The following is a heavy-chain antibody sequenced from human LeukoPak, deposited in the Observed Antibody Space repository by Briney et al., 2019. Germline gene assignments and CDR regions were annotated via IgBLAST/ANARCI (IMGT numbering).Heavy chain of an antibody. CDR1: GGSISSYY. CDR3: ARAHSVYWYSDL. CDR2: IYYSGST. V-gene: IGHV4-59*01. D-gene: IGHD5-18*01. J-gene: IGHJ2*01. Sequence: SETLSLTCTVSGGSISSYYWSWIRQPPGKGLEWIGYIYYSGSTNYNPSLKSRVTISVDTSKNQFSLKLSSVTAADTAVYYCARAHSVYWYSDLWGRGTLVTVSS.